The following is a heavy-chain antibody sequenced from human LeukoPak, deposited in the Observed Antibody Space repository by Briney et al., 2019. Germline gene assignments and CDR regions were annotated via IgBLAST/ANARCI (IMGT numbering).Heavy chain of an antibody. D-gene: IGHD3-3*01. CDR2: INHSGST. Sequence: SETLSLTCAVYGGSFSGYYWSWIRQPPGKGLEWIGEINHSGSTNYNPSLKSRVTISVDTSKNQFSLQLSSVTAADTAVYYCARGNYDFWSGSFVPWGQGTLVTVSS. CDR3: ARGNYDFWSGSFVP. CDR1: GGSFSGYY. V-gene: IGHV4-34*01. J-gene: IGHJ5*02.